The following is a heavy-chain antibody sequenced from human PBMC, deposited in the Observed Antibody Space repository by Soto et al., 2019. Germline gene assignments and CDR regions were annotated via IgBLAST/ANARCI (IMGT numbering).Heavy chain of an antibody. CDR3: ARGGSGWLQFTAYFYYGMDV. J-gene: IGHJ6*02. D-gene: IGHD5-12*01. CDR1: GGSISSGGYY. CDR2: IYYSGST. Sequence: QVQLQESGPGLVKPSQTLSLTCTVSGGSISSGGYYWSWIRQHPGKGLEWIGYIYYSGSTYYNPYLKSRVTISVDTSKNQFSLKLSSVTAADTAGYYCARGGSGWLQFTAYFYYGMDVWGQGTKVTFS. V-gene: IGHV4-31*03.